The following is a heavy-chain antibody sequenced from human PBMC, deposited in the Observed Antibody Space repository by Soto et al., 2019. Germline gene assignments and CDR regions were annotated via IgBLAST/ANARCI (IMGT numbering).Heavy chain of an antibody. CDR1: GFTFSSYA. D-gene: IGHD6-13*01. Sequence: EVQLLESGGGLVQPAGSLRLSCEASGFTFSSYAMSWVRQAPGKGLEWVSGSSGGGGTTYYADSVKGRFTISRDNSKNTLYLQVNSLRAEDTAVYYCAKDQAAGGTISRYFQDWGQGTLVTVSS. J-gene: IGHJ1*01. CDR2: SSGGGGTT. CDR3: AKDQAAGGTISRYFQD. V-gene: IGHV3-23*01.